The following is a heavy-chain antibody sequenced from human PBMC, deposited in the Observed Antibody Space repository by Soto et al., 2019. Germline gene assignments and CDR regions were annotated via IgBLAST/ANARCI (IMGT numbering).Heavy chain of an antibody. J-gene: IGHJ6*02. V-gene: IGHV3-9*01. Sequence: EVQLVESGGGLVQPGRSLRLSCAASGFTFDDYAMHWVRQAPGKGLEWVSGISWNSGNIVYADSVKGRFTISRDNAKMSLFLQMNSLGAEDTALYYCAKDIGVGVWQRSYYGMDVWGQGTAVTV. CDR1: GFTFDDYA. D-gene: IGHD5-12*01. CDR3: AKDIGVGVWQRSYYGMDV. CDR2: ISWNSGNI.